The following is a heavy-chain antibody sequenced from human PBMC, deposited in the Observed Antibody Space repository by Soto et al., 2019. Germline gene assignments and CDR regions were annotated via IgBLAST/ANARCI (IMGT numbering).Heavy chain of an antibody. J-gene: IGHJ6*02. CDR1: GYSFTSYG. V-gene: IGHV1-18*04. D-gene: IGHD2-2*01. CDR2: ISAYTGDT. Sequence: ASVKVSCKASGYSFTSYGISWVRQAPGRGLEWMGWISAYTGDTKYTQNFQGRVTLTTDTSASTVYMDLGSLRSDDTAVYYCARDGADCSRTSCYNYYFYAMDVWGQGTTVTVSS. CDR3: ARDGADCSRTSCYNYYFYAMDV.